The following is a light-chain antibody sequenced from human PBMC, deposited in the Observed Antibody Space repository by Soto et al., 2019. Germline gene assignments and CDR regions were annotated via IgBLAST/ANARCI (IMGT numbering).Light chain of an antibody. CDR2: GAS. V-gene: IGKV3-15*01. CDR1: QSVSSN. J-gene: IGKJ1*01. CDR3: QQYNNWPPT. Sequence: EILMTQSPSTLSVSPGERAPLSCRARQSVSSNLAWYQQKPGKAPRLLIYGASTRATGIPARCSGSGSGTEVTLTISSLQSEDVAVYYCQQYNNWPPTFGQGTKVDIK.